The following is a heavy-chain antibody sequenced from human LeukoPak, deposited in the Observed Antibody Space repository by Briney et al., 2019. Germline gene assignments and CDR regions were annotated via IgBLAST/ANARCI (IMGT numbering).Heavy chain of an antibody. CDR3: ARGARDGSGNYLFNY. V-gene: IGHV3-74*01. J-gene: IGHJ4*02. CDR2: ISSDGRST. Sequence: PGGSLRLSCAASGFTFSTYWMHWVRQTPGKGLVWVSRISSDGRSTYYADSVKGRSTISRDNAKNTLYLQMNSLRAEDTGVYYCARGARDGSGNYLFNYWGQGTLVTVSS. CDR1: GFTFSTYW. D-gene: IGHD3-10*01.